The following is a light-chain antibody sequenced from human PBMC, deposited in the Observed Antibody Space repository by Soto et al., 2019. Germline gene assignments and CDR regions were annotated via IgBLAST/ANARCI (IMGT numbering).Light chain of an antibody. CDR3: QQYGSSPPFT. CDR2: GAS. V-gene: IGKV3-20*01. J-gene: IGKJ1*01. CDR1: QSVSSSY. Sequence: EIVLTQSPGTLSLSTGERATLSCRAIQSVSSSYLAWYQQKPGQAPRLLIYGASSRATGIPDRSGGSGSGTDFTLTISRLEPEDFAVYYCQQYGSSPPFTFGQGTKVDIK.